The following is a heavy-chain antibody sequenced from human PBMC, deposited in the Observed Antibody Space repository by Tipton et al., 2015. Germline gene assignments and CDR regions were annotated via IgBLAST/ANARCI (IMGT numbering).Heavy chain of an antibody. Sequence: SLRLSCAASGFTFSSYSMNWVRQAPGKGLEWVSYISGTSTTISYADSVKGRFTISRDNAKNSLYLQMNSLRDEDTAVYYCARATVGWTGGDYDYWGQGTPVTVSS. CDR2: ISGTSTTI. D-gene: IGHD1-26*01. CDR1: GFTFSSYS. V-gene: IGHV3-48*02. J-gene: IGHJ4*02. CDR3: ARATVGWTGGDYDY.